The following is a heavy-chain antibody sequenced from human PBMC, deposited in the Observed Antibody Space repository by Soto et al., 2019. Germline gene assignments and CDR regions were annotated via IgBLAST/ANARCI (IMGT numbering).Heavy chain of an antibody. CDR2: VCPSGNI. J-gene: IGHJ4*02. V-gene: IGHV4-39*01. Sequence: QVQLQESGPGLVKPSETLSLTCTVSGGSISSSDFCLDWIRLPPGKGLEWIGSVCPSGNIYYNPSLKSRVTISVDTPKSQVSLKLSSVIAADTAVYYCGRRRGFHDYFDFWGQGTQVTVSA. CDR3: GRRRGFHDYFDF. CDR1: GGSISSSDFC. D-gene: IGHD3-10*01.